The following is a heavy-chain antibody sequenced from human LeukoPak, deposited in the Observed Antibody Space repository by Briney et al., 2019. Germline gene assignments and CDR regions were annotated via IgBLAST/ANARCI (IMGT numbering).Heavy chain of an antibody. J-gene: IGHJ4*02. CDR3: ARHEQWLLWVAY. Sequence: SETLSLTCAVAGGSVSSNHFWGWIRQPPGKGLEWIGSIFYTGSTYYHPSLKSRVTISVDTSKNHFSLEVNSVTAADTAMYYCARHEQWLLWVAYWGQGTLVTVSS. CDR2: IFYTGST. CDR1: GGSVSSNHF. D-gene: IGHD6-19*01. V-gene: IGHV4-39*01.